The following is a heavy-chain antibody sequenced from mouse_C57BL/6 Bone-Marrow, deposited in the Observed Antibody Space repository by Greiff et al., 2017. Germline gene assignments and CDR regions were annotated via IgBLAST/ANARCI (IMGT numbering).Heavy chain of an antibody. CDR1: GFTFSSYG. Sequence: EVQRVESGGDLVKPGGSLKLSCAASGFTFSSYGMSWVRQTPDKRLEWVATISSGGSYTYYPDSVKGRFPISRDNAKNTLYLQMSSLKSEDTAMYYCASLHYYGSSYDYFDYWGQGTTLTVSS. CDR2: ISSGGSYT. CDR3: ASLHYYGSSYDYFDY. J-gene: IGHJ2*01. V-gene: IGHV5-6*01. D-gene: IGHD1-1*01.